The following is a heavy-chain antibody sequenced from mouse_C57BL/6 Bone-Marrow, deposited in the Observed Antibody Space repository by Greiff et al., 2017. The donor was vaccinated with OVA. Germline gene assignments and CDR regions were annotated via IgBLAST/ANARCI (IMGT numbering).Heavy chain of an antibody. Sequence: EVKLMESGGDLVKPGGSLKLSCAASGFTFSSYGMSWVRQTPGKRLEWVATISSGGSYTYYPDSVKGRFTISRDNAKNTLYLQLRSLKTVDTAMYYCAGHEGNWDKGDYWGQGTTLTVSS. V-gene: IGHV5-6*01. CDR3: AGHEGNWDKGDY. J-gene: IGHJ2*01. CDR1: GFTFSSYG. CDR2: ISSGGSYT. D-gene: IGHD4-1*01.